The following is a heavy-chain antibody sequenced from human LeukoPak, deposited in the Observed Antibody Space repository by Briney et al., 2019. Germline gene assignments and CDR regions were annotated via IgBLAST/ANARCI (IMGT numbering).Heavy chain of an antibody. D-gene: IGHD6-19*01. Sequence: GGSLRLSCAASGFTFSSYGMSWVRQAPGKGLEWVSGISGSGGSTYYADSVKGRFTISRDNSKNTLYLQMNSLRAEHTAVYYCAKPGDSSGWYFFDYWGQGTLVTVSS. V-gene: IGHV3-23*01. CDR3: AKPGDSSGWYFFDY. CDR1: GFTFSSYG. J-gene: IGHJ4*02. CDR2: ISGSGGST.